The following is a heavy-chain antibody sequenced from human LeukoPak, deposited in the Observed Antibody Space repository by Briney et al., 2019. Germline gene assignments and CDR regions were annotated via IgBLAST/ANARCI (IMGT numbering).Heavy chain of an antibody. V-gene: IGHV5-51*01. CDR1: GYSFTSYW. J-gene: IGHJ4*02. Sequence: GESLKISCKGSGYSFTSYWIGWVRQVPGKGLEWMGIIYPGDSDTRYSPSFQGQVTISADKSISTAYLQWSSLKASDTAMYYCARQGPPRYYDSSGYPLDYWGQGTLVTVSS. CDR2: IYPGDSDT. D-gene: IGHD3-22*01. CDR3: ARQGPPRYYDSSGYPLDY.